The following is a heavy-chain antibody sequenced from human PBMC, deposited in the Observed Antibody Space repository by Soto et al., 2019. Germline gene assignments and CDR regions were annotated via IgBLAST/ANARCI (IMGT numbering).Heavy chain of an antibody. J-gene: IGHJ4*02. CDR3: ARGGYSYGFDY. CDR2: IYYSGST. V-gene: IGHV4-59*01. D-gene: IGHD5-18*01. Sequence: QVQLQESGPGLVKPSETLSLTCTVSGGSISSYYWSWIRQPPGKGLEWIGYIYYSGSTNYNPSLRSRVTISVDTSKNQFSRKLSSVTAADTAVYYCARGGYSYGFDYWGQGTLVTVSS. CDR1: GGSISSYY.